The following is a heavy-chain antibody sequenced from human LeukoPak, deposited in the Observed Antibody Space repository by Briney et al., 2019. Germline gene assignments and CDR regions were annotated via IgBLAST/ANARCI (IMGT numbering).Heavy chain of an antibody. V-gene: IGHV3-48*04. CDR1: GFTFSSYS. CDR2: ISSSSSTI. D-gene: IGHD2/OR15-2a*01. J-gene: IGHJ6*02. CDR3: ARESGDPEYYYYYYYGMDV. Sequence: PGGSLRLSCAASGFTFSSYSMNWVRQAPGKGLEWVSYISSSSSTIYYADSVKGRFTISRDNAKNSLYLQMNSLRAEDTAVYYCARESGDPEYYYYYYYGMDVWGQGTTVTVSS.